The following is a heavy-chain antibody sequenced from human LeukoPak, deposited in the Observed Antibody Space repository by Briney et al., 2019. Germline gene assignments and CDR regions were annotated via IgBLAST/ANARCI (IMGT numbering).Heavy chain of an antibody. V-gene: IGHV3-43*02. Sequence: PGGSLRFACAASGFTCDNLAMHWVRQAPGKGLEWVSLISGDRRSTYYADSVKGRFTISRDNSKNSLYLQMNSLRTEDTALYYCAKVPSSRFQPLAYWDQRTLVTVSS. J-gene: IGHJ4*02. CDR1: GFTCDNLA. CDR2: ISGDRRST. D-gene: IGHD2-2*01. CDR3: AKVPSSRFQPLAY.